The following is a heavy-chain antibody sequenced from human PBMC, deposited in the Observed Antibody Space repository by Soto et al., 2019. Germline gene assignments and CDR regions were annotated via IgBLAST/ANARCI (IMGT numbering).Heavy chain of an antibody. CDR3: ARQNWNDVVDY. J-gene: IGHJ4*02. CDR2: INPNSGGT. V-gene: IGHV1-2*04. D-gene: IGHD1-1*01. CDR1: GYTFTGYY. Sequence: ASVKVSCKASGYTFTGYYMHWVRQAPGQGLEWMGWINPNSGGTNYAQKFQGWVTMIRDTSISTAYMELSRLRSDDTAVYYCARQNWNDVVDYWGQGTLVTVSS.